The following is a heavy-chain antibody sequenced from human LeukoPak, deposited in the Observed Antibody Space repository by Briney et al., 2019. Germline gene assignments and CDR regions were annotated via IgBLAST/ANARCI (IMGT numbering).Heavy chain of an antibody. V-gene: IGHV3-74*01. D-gene: IGHD6-13*01. Sequence: GGSLRLSCAASGFTFSSYWMHWVRQAPGKGLVWVSRINSDGSSTSYADSVKGRFTISRDNAKNTLHPQMNSLGDEDTAVYYCARGGYSSSWYPHPLYWGQGTLVTVSS. CDR1: GFTFSSYW. CDR3: ARGGYSSSWYPHPLY. J-gene: IGHJ4*02. CDR2: INSDGSST.